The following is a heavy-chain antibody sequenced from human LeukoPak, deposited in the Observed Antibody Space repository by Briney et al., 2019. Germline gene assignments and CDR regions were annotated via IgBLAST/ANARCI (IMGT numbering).Heavy chain of an antibody. CDR1: GFTFSSYG. V-gene: IGHV3-23*01. CDR2: ISGSGGST. Sequence: QPGGTLRLSCAASGFTFSSYGMSWVRQAPGKGLEWVSAISGSGGSTYYADSVKGRFTISRDNSKNTLYLQMNSLRAEDTAVYYCAKGGILTGYYPPHFDYWGQGTLVTVSS. J-gene: IGHJ4*02. CDR3: AKGGILTGYYPPHFDY. D-gene: IGHD3-9*01.